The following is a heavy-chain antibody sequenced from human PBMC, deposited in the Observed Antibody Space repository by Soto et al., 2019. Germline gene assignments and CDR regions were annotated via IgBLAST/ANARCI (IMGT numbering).Heavy chain of an antibody. CDR3: ARHFGRGYSGGGYGRVCWFAP. Sequence: PSETLSLTCAVYGGSFSGYYWTWIRQPPGTGLEWIGEINHSGSTNYNPSLKSRVTISVDTSKNQFSLKLTSVTAADTAVYYCARHFGRGYSGGGYGRVCWFAPGGRGTLVPV. CDR1: GGSFSGYY. D-gene: IGHD6-19*01. CDR2: INHSGST. J-gene: IGHJ5*02. V-gene: IGHV4-34*01.